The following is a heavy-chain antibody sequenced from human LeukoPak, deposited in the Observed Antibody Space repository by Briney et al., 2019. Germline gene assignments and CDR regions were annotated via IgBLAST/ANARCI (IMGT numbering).Heavy chain of an antibody. CDR2: ISYDGSNK. Sequence: PGRSLRLSRAVSGFTFSSYAMHWVRQAPGKGLEWVAVISYDGSNKYYADSVKGRFTISRDNSKNTLYLQMNSLRAEDTAVYYCARDGVRYSGYDTYYFDYWGQGTLVTVSS. V-gene: IGHV3-30*04. D-gene: IGHD5-12*01. CDR1: GFTFSSYA. J-gene: IGHJ4*02. CDR3: ARDGVRYSGYDTYYFDY.